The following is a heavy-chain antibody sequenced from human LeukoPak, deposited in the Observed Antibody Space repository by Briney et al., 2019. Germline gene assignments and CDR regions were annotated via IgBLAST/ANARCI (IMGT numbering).Heavy chain of an antibody. D-gene: IGHD1-26*01. CDR2: IYHSGST. Sequence: SETLSLTCAVSGGSISSSNWWSWVRQPPGKGLEWIGEIYHSGSTNYNPSLKSRVTISVDKSKNQFSLRLSSVTAADTAVYYCARVSSGATTVDYWGQGTLVTVSS. CDR1: GGSISSSNW. CDR3: ARVSSGATTVDY. V-gene: IGHV4-4*02. J-gene: IGHJ4*02.